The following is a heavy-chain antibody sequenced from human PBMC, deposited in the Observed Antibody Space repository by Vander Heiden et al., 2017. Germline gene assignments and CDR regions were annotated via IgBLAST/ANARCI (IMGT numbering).Heavy chain of an antibody. J-gene: IGHJ4*02. Sequence: EGHLVESGGGLAQPGGSLSLSCAASGFTLSTPRLSWARQAPGKGLEWVANTKPDGSEKHYVDSVRGRFTISRDNAGNSLSLQMNSLRAEDTAVYYCARGPYWGQGTLVTVSS. CDR3: ARGPY. V-gene: IGHV3-7*04. CDR2: TKPDGSEK. CDR1: GFTLSTPR.